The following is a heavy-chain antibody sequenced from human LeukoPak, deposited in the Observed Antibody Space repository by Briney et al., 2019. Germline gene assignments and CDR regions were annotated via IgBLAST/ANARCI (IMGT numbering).Heavy chain of an antibody. Sequence: GGSLRLSCAASGFTFSSYSMNWVRQAPGKGLEWVSSISSSSYIYYADSVKGRFTISRDNAKNSLYLQMNSLRAEDTAVYYCAREDSIEAFDIWGQGTMVTVSS. CDR3: AREDSIEAFDI. J-gene: IGHJ3*02. CDR2: ISSSSYI. D-gene: IGHD4-11*01. V-gene: IGHV3-21*01. CDR1: GFTFSSYS.